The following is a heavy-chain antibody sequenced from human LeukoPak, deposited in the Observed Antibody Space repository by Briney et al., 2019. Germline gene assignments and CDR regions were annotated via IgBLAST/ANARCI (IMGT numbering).Heavy chain of an antibody. CDR3: AKGSGVVVAARFDY. D-gene: IGHD2-15*01. CDR2: ISGSGGST. V-gene: IGHV3-23*01. J-gene: IGHJ4*02. CDR1: GFTFSSYG. Sequence: PGGSLRLSCAASGFTFSSYGMSWVRQAPGKGLEWVSAISGSGGSTYYADSVKGRFTISRDNSKNTLYLQMNSLRAEDTAVYYCAKGSGVVVAARFDYWGQGTLVTVSS.